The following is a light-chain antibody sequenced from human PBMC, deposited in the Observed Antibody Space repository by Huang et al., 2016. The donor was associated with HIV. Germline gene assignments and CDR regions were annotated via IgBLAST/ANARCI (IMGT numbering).Light chain of an antibody. CDR3: QQYSSSPPIT. Sequence: EIVLTQSPGSLSLSPGERATLSCRASEPLRSISLNWYQQRPGQAPRLLIYGVSNRATGIPDRFSGSGSGSDFTLTISRLEPEDFAVYYCQQYSSSPPITFGQGTRLEIK. CDR1: EPLRSIS. J-gene: IGKJ5*01. V-gene: IGKV3-20*01. CDR2: GVS.